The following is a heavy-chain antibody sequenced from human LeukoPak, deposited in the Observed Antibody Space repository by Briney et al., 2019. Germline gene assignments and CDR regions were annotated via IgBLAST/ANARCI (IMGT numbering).Heavy chain of an antibody. Sequence: SVKVSCKASGGTFSSYAISWVRQAPGQGLERMGRIIPILGTANYAQKFQGRVTITADKSTSTAYMELSSLRSEDTAVYYCARDPGYSSSWYFGPWGQGTLVTVSS. CDR1: GGTFSSYA. J-gene: IGHJ5*02. V-gene: IGHV1-69*04. CDR2: IIPILGTA. D-gene: IGHD6-13*01. CDR3: ARDPGYSSSWYFGP.